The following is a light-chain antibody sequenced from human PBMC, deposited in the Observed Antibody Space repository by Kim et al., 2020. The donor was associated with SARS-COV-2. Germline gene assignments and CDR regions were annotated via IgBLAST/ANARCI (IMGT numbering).Light chain of an antibody. CDR1: SSNIGAYYD. Sequence: QSALTQPASVSGAPGQTVTISCTGTSSNIGAYYDVSWYQQHPGTAPRLMIYEISNRPSGVSNRFSGSKSGNTASLPISGLQAEDEADYYSHSYTSSSSSYV. CDR3: HSYTSSSSSYV. J-gene: IGLJ6*01. V-gene: IGLV2-14*01. CDR2: EIS.